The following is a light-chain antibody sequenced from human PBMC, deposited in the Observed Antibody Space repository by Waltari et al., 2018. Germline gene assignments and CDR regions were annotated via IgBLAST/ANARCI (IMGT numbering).Light chain of an antibody. V-gene: IGKV3-11*01. Sequence: EIVLTQSPATLSLSPGERATLSCRASQSVSGCLAWHQQKPGQAPRLLIYDASNRATGIPARFSGSGSGTDFTLTISSLEPEEFAVYYCQQCSNWPPLTFGGGTKVEIK. CDR2: DAS. J-gene: IGKJ4*01. CDR1: QSVSGC. CDR3: QQCSNWPPLT.